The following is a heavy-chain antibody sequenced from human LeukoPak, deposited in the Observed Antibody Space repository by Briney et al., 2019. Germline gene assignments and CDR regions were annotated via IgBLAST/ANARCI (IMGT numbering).Heavy chain of an antibody. D-gene: IGHD2-2*01. CDR1: GFTFSSYG. CDR3: AKEGGVVVPAAMWYYYYMDV. CDR2: ISYDGSNK. Sequence: PGGSLRLSCAASGFTFSSYGMHWVRQAPGKGLEWVAVISYDGSNKYYADSVRGRFTISRDNSKNTLYLQMNSLRAEDTAVYYCAKEGGVVVPAAMWYYYYMDVWGKGTTVTVSS. J-gene: IGHJ6*03. V-gene: IGHV3-30*18.